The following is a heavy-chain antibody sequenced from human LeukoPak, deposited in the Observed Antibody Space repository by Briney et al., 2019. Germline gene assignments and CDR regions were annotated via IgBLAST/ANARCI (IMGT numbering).Heavy chain of an antibody. D-gene: IGHD6-13*01. CDR2: IYYSGST. CDR3: ARRRPIAAAGGFDY. J-gene: IGHJ4*02. V-gene: IGHV4-59*12. Sequence: SETLSLTCTVSGGSISSYYWSWIRQPPGKGLEWIGYIYYSGSTYYNPSLKSRVTISVDTSKNQFSLKLSSVTAADTAVYYCARRRPIAAAGGFDYWGQGTLVTVSS. CDR1: GGSISSYY.